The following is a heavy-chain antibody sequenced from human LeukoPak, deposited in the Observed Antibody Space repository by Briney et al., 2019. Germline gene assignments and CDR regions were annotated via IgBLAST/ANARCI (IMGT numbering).Heavy chain of an antibody. V-gene: IGHV3-23*01. Sequence: GGSLRLSCAASGFTLRNYAMNWVRQAPGKGLEWVSAIRGSGGTTYYADSVKGRFTISRDNSKNTLYLQMNSLRAEDTAMYYCAKDREGGLWGQGTLVTVSS. D-gene: IGHD3-16*01. CDR3: AKDREGGL. CDR1: GFTLRNYA. CDR2: IRGSGGTT. J-gene: IGHJ4*02.